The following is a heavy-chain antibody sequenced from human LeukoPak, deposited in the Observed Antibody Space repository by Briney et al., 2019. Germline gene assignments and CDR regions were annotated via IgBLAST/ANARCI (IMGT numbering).Heavy chain of an antibody. V-gene: IGHV1-18*01. CDR3: ARDLTFAATMY. D-gene: IGHD2-15*01. CDR1: GYTFSSYD. Sequence: ASVKVSCKASGYTFSSYDISWVRQAPGQGLEWVGRISAYNGDTNYAQKLQGRVTMTTDTSTSTAYMELRSLRSDGTAVYYCARDLTFAATMYWGQGTLVTVSS. J-gene: IGHJ4*02. CDR2: ISAYNGDT.